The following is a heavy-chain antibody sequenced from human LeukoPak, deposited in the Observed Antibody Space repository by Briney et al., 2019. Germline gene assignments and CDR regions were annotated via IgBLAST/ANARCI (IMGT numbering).Heavy chain of an antibody. CDR1: GGSFSGYY. D-gene: IGHD3-22*01. Sequence: SETLSLTCAVYGGSFSGYYWSWIRQPPGKGLEWIGEINHSGSTNYNPSLKSRVTISVDTSKNQFSLKLSSVTAADTAVYYCAYGASGYYSLDYWGQGTLVTVSS. J-gene: IGHJ4*02. V-gene: IGHV4-34*01. CDR3: AYGASGYYSLDY. CDR2: INHSGST.